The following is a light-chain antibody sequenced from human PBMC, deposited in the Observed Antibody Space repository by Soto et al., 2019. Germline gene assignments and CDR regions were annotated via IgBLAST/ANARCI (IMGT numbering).Light chain of an antibody. CDR1: QSVSFY. CDR2: DVS. CDR3: QQSYSTPLT. V-gene: IGKV3-11*01. Sequence: EIVLTQSPATLSLSPGERATLSCRASQSVSFYLGWYQQKPGQAPRLLVYDVSNRAPGVPARFSGSGSETDFTLTISSLGPEDFATYYCQQSYSTPLTFGGGTKVEIK. J-gene: IGKJ4*01.